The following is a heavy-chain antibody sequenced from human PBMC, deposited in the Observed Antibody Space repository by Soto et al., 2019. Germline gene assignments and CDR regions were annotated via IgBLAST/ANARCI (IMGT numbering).Heavy chain of an antibody. Sequence: PGGSLRLSCAASGFTLSGYSMNWVRQAPGKGLEWVSYITTSSTTIYYVDPVKGRFTISRDNARNSLYLQMNSLRDEDTAVYYCARRAASGSAGMDVWGQGTTVTVSS. CDR1: GFTLSGYS. D-gene: IGHD5-12*01. J-gene: IGHJ6*02. CDR2: ITTSSTTI. CDR3: ARRAASGSAGMDV. V-gene: IGHV3-48*02.